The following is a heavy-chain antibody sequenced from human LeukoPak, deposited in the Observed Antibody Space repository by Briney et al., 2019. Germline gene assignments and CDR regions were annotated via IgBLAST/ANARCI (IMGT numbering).Heavy chain of an antibody. CDR3: ARRYYYNLGSFPFDF. J-gene: IGHJ4*02. CDR2: IHNSGTT. CDR1: GGPFSGYF. V-gene: IGHV4-34*01. Sequence: SETLSLTCAVTGGPFSGYFWSWIRQSSGKGLEWIGEIHNSGTTNYNPSLNSRVTISEDTSKNQFYLNLSSVTAADTAVYYCARRYYYNLGSFPFDFWGQGTLVTVSS. D-gene: IGHD3-10*01.